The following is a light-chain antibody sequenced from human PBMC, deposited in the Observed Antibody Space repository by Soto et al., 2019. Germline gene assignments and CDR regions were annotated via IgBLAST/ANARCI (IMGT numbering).Light chain of an antibody. CDR3: QQRSNWPTT. CDR1: QSVSSY. J-gene: IGKJ4*01. Sequence: EIVLTQSPATLSLSPRERATLSCRASQSVSSYLAWYQQKPGQAPRLLIYDASNSATGIPARFSGSGSGTDFTLTISSLEPEDFAVYYCQQRSNWPTTFGGGTKVEIK. CDR2: DAS. V-gene: IGKV3-11*01.